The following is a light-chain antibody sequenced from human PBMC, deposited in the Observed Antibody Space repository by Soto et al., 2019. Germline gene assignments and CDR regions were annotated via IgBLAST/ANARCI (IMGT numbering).Light chain of an antibody. CDR2: DAS. CDR3: QQRSNWPPIT. CDR1: QSVSSY. V-gene: IGKV3-11*01. Sequence: EIVFTHYPAPLSLSPGERATLSCRASQSVSSYLAWYQQKPGQAPRLLIYDASNRATGIPARFSGSGSGTDFTLTISSLEPEDFAVYYCQQRSNWPPITFGQGTRLEIK. J-gene: IGKJ5*01.